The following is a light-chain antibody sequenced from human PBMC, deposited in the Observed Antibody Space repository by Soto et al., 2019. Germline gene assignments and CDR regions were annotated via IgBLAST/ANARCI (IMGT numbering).Light chain of an antibody. V-gene: IGLV2-14*01. Sequence: QSVLTQPASVSGSPGQSITISCTGTSSDVGGYNYVSWYQQHPGKAPKLMIYDVSNRPSGVSNRFSGSKSGNTASLTISGLQAEDEADYYCSSYTSSRRDVFGTGTQLTVL. CDR1: SSDVGGYNY. J-gene: IGLJ1*01. CDR2: DVS. CDR3: SSYTSSRRDV.